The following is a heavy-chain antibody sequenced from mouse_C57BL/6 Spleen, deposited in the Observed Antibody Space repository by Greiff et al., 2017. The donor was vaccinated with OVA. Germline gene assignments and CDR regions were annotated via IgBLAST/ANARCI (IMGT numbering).Heavy chain of an antibody. Sequence: EVKLVESGGGLVQPGGSLKLSCAASGFTFSDYYMYWVRQTPEKRLEWVAYISNGGGSTYYPDTVKGRFTISRDNAKNTLSLQMSRLKSEDTAMYYCARELQGFDYWGQGTTLTVSS. J-gene: IGHJ2*01. CDR1: GFTFSDYY. CDR3: ARELQGFDY. V-gene: IGHV5-12*01. CDR2: ISNGGGST.